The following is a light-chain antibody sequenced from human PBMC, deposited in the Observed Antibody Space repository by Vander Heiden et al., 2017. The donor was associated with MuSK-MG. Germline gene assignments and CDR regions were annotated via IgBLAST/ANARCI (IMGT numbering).Light chain of an antibody. CDR1: QSVSSN. CDR2: VAS. CDR3: QQYNNWPRT. V-gene: IGKV3-15*01. Sequence: EIVITQSPATLSMSPGERATLSCRASQSVSSNLAWYQQKPGQAPRLLIHVASTRATGIPARFSGSGSGTEFTLTISSLQSEDFAVYYCQQYNNWPRTFGQGTKVEIK. J-gene: IGKJ1*01.